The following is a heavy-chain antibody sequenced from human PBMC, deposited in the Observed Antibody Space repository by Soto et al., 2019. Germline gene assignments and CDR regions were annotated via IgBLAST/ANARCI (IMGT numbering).Heavy chain of an antibody. J-gene: IGHJ5*02. CDR1: GYSFSNNW. CDR3: ARHNRYSSTWFEGWFDP. D-gene: IGHD6-13*01. V-gene: IGHV5-51*03. CDR2: MHPGDSDT. Sequence: EVQLVQSGAEVKKAGESLKISCKGSGYSFSNNWVGWVRQMPGKGLEWMGIMHPGDSDTRYSPSFQGKVTISADKSINPAYLQWRSLKPSDSAMYYCARHNRYSSTWFEGWFDPWGQGTLVTVSS.